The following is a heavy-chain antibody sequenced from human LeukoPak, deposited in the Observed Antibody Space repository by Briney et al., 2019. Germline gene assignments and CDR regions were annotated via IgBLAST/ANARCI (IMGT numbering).Heavy chain of an antibody. CDR2: VSAGGDNT. CDR3: AKKRTPVAGTNYFDY. V-gene: IGHV3-23*01. J-gene: IGHJ4*02. D-gene: IGHD6-19*01. Sequence: GGSLRLSCAASGFTFSSHAMSWVRQAPGKGLEWVSAVSAGGDNTYYAESVKGRFTISRDSSKNTVYLQMNSLRVEDTARYYCAKKRTPVAGTNYFDYWGQGTLVTVSS. CDR1: GFTFSSHA.